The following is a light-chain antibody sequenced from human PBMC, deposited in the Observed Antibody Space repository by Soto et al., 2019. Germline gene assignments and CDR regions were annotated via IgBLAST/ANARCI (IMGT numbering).Light chain of an antibody. CDR2: GAS. CDR3: QNYNSAPWT. V-gene: IGKV1-27*01. Sequence: IQMTQSPSSLSASVGDRVTITCRASEDISNYLAWYQQKPGKVPKLLIYGASTLQSGVPSRFSGSGSGTDFTLTISSLQTEDVATYYCQNYNSAPWTFGQGTKVESK. J-gene: IGKJ1*01. CDR1: EDISNY.